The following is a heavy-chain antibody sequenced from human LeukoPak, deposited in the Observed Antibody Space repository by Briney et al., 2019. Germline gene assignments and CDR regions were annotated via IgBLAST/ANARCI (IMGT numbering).Heavy chain of an antibody. Sequence: PSETLSLTCTVSGGSISSYYWSWIRQAPGKGLEGIGSIYNSGSTYYNPSLKSRVTISVDMSKNQFSLKMSSVTAADTAVYYCARAYSSSWYWNWFDPWGQGTLVTVSS. J-gene: IGHJ5*02. V-gene: IGHV4-59*08. CDR2: IYNSGST. CDR3: ARAYSSSWYWNWFDP. CDR1: GGSISSYY. D-gene: IGHD6-13*01.